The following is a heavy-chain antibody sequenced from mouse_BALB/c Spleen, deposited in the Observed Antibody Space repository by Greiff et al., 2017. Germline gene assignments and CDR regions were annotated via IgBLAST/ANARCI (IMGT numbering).Heavy chain of an antibody. J-gene: IGHJ4*01. D-gene: IGHD2-14*01. V-gene: IGHV5-6-5*01. CDR3: ARAARYDNYAMDY. CDR2: ISSGGST. Sequence: EVKLQESGGGLVKPGGSLKLSCAASGFTFSSYAMSWVRQTPEKRLEWVASISSGGSTYYPDSVKGRFTISRDNARNILYLQMSSLRSEDTAMYYCARAARYDNYAMDYWGQGTSVTVSS. CDR1: GFTFSSYA.